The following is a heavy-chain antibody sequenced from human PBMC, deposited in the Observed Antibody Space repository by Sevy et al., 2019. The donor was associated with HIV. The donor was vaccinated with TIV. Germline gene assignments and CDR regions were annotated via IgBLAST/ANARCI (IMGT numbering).Heavy chain of an antibody. Sequence: GGSLRLSCAVSGFSFDSYGMTWVRQAPGKGLEWVSGISGSGTRTYYADSVKGRFSISRDNSKNRLYLQMNGLRSEDTAINYWGEGGGGHYDPDEIGYYFYYYNMDVWGKGTTVTVSS. D-gene: IGHD3-22*01. CDR1: GFSFDSYG. V-gene: IGHV3-23*01. CDR3: GEGGGGHYDPDEIGYYFYYYNMDV. CDR2: ISGSGTRT. J-gene: IGHJ6*03.